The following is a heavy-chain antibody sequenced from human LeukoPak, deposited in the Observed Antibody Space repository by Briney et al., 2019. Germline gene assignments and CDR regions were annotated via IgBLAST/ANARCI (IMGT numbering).Heavy chain of an antibody. CDR3: ARSPQGTATTANWLDP. Sequence: PSETLSLTCTVSGGSISSSSYYWGWIRQPPGKGLEWIGVIYYSGSTNYNPSLKSRVTISVDTSKNQFSLNLISVTAADTAVYYCARSPQGTATTANWLDPWGQGTLVTVSS. V-gene: IGHV4-39*07. J-gene: IGHJ5*02. CDR1: GGSISSSSYY. D-gene: IGHD4-17*01. CDR2: IYYSGST.